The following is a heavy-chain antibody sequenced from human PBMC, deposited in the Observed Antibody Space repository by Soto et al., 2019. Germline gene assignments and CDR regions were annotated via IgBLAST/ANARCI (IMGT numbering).Heavy chain of an antibody. CDR1: GFTFSSYG. J-gene: IGHJ4*02. CDR2: ISYDGSNK. CDR3: ANEWVYYFDY. D-gene: IGHD2-8*01. V-gene: IGHV3-30*18. Sequence: LRLSCAASGFTFSSYGMHWVRQAPGKGLEWVAVISYDGSNKYYADSVKGRFTISRDNSKNTLYLQMNSLRAEDTAVYYCANEWVYYFDYWGRETLVTVS.